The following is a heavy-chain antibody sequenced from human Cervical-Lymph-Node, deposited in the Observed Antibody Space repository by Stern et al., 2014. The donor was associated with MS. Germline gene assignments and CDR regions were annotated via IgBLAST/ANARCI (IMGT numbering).Heavy chain of an antibody. J-gene: IGHJ4*02. V-gene: IGHV3-21*01. Sequence: EVQLVESGGGLVKPGGSLRLSCAASGFTFSSYSMHWVRQAPGKGLEWGSSSSGNGAYIYYTDSLKGQFTISRDNTKDSLYLQMNSLRAEDTAVYYCARSGTVTTKFDFWGQGTLVTVSS. CDR3: ARSGTVTTKFDF. D-gene: IGHD4-17*01. CDR1: GFTFSSYS. CDR2: SSGNGAYI.